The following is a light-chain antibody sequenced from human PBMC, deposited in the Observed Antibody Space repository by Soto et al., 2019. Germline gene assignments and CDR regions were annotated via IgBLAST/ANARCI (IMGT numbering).Light chain of an antibody. J-gene: IGKJ1*01. CDR1: QGISSY. V-gene: IGKV1-8*01. Sequence: AIRVTQSPSSLSASTGDRVTITCRASQGISSYLAWYQQKPGKAPKLLIYAASTLQSGVPSRFSGSGSGTDFTLTISCLQSEDFATYYCQQYYSYSTFGQGTKVEIK. CDR3: QQYYSYST. CDR2: AAS.